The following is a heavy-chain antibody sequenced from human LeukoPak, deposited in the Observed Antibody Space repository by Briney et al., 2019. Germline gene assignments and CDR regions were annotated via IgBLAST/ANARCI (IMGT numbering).Heavy chain of an antibody. D-gene: IGHD2-2*01. CDR2: IYYSGST. V-gene: IGHV4-61*01. CDR3: ARGGAGCSSTSCYFRFDP. Sequence: SETLSLTCAVSGYSISSSYYWSWIRQPPGKGLEWIGYIYYSGSTNYNPSLKSRVTISVDTSKNQFSLKLNSVTAADTAVYYCARGGAGCSSTSCYFRFDPWGQGTLVTVSS. J-gene: IGHJ5*02. CDR1: GYSISSSYY.